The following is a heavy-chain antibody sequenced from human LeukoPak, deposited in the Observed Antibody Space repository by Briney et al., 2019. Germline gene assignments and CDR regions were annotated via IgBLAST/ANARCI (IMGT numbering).Heavy chain of an antibody. CDR1: GYTFTDYY. J-gene: IGHJ5*02. CDR3: ASAFPFTLFPSPT. Sequence: ASVKVSCKASGYTFTDYYMHWVRQAPGQGLEWMGWINPNSGDTNYAQNFQGRVTMTRDTSISTAYMELSRLRSDDTAIYYCASAFPFTLFPSPTWGQGTLVTASS. D-gene: IGHD2/OR15-2a*01. V-gene: IGHV1-2*02. CDR2: INPNSGDT.